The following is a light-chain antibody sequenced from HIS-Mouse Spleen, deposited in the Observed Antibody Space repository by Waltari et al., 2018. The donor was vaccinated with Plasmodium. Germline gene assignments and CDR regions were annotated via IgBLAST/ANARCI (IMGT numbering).Light chain of an antibody. CDR2: SNN. CDR3: AAWDDSLNGPV. Sequence: QSVLTQPPSASGTPGQRVTISCSGSSSNIGSNTVNWYQQLPGTATKLLIYSNNPRPSGVPDRFSGSKSGPSAALAISGLQSEDEADYYCAAWDDSLNGPVFGGGTKLTVL. V-gene: IGLV1-44*01. J-gene: IGLJ2*01. CDR1: SSNIGSNT.